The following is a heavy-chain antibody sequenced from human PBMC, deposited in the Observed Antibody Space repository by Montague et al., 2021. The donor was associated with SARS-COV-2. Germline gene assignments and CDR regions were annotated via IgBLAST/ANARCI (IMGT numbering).Heavy chain of an antibody. V-gene: IGHV3-7*01. CDR1: GFTFSSYW. D-gene: IGHD1-26*01. CDR2: IKQDGSEK. J-gene: IGHJ6*02. Sequence: SLRLSCAASGFTFSSYWMSWVRQAPGKGLEWVANIKQDGSEKYYXDSXKGRFTISRDNAKNSLYLQMNSLRAEDTAVYYCARDMAGGSYYYYGMDVWGQGTTVTVSS. CDR3: ARDMAGGSYYYYGMDV.